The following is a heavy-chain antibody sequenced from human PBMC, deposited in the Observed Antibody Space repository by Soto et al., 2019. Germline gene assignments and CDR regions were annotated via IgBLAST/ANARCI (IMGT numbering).Heavy chain of an antibody. Sequence: QMQLEQSGPEVKKPGTSVKVSCKTSGFTFSRSIMQWVRQAPGQRLEWLGWIDIGSGNTTHAQKFQERVTITREISTRTTYLELTSLTSEDTAVYYCAAEGVFWGQGTQVTVSS. CDR2: IDIGSGNT. CDR1: GFTFSRSI. CDR3: AAEGVF. V-gene: IGHV1-58*02. D-gene: IGHD3-3*01. J-gene: IGHJ4*02.